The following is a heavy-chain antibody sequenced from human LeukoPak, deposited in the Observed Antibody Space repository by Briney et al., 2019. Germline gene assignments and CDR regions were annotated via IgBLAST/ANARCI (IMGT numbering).Heavy chain of an antibody. D-gene: IGHD5-18*01. V-gene: IGHV3-15*01. CDR1: GFTFSNAW. J-gene: IGHJ4*02. CDR2: IKSKTDGGTT. CDR3: TTARPPIQLWSYDY. Sequence: PGGPLRLSCAASGFTFSNAWMSWVRQAPGKGLEWVGRIKSKTDGGTTDYAAPVKGRFTISRDNSKNTLYLQMNSLKTEDTAVYYCTTARPPIQLWSYDYWGQGTLVTVSS.